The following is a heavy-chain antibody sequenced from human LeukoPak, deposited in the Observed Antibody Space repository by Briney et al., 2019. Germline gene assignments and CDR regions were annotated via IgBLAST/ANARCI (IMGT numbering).Heavy chain of an antibody. CDR1: GYTFTSYD. Sequence: ASVKVSCKASGYTFTSYDINWGRQATGQGLEWMGWMNPNSGNTGYAQKFQGRVNMTRNTSISTAYMELSSLRSEATDVYYCARVSTVTTSFDYWGQGTLVTVSS. D-gene: IGHD4-17*01. J-gene: IGHJ4*02. V-gene: IGHV1-8*01. CDR3: ARVSTVTTSFDY. CDR2: MNPNSGNT.